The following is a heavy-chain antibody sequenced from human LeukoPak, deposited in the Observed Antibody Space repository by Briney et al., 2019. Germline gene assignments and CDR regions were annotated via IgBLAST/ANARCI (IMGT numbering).Heavy chain of an antibody. D-gene: IGHD2-15*01. Sequence: PSETLSLTCAVYGGSFSGYFWSWIRQPPGKGLEWIGELTESGRTSYNPSPKSRVTIAEDTSKNQFSLKLSSVTAADTAVYYCARWSLRGCSGSPCFDYWGQGTLVTVSS. V-gene: IGHV4-34*01. CDR1: GGSFSGYF. CDR3: ARWSLRGCSGSPCFDY. CDR2: LTESGRT. J-gene: IGHJ4*02.